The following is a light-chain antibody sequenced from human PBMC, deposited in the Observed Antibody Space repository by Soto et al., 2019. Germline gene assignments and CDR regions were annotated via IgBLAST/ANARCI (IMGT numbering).Light chain of an antibody. Sequence: DIQMTQSPSSLSASVGDRVTITCRASQGISNNLAWYQQKPGKVPKLLIYGASTLQSGVPSRFSGSRSGTEFTLPINSLQPEDVGIYYCQKYDSAPLTFGQGTKVEFK. J-gene: IGKJ1*01. V-gene: IGKV1-27*01. CDR3: QKYDSAPLT. CDR2: GAS. CDR1: QGISNN.